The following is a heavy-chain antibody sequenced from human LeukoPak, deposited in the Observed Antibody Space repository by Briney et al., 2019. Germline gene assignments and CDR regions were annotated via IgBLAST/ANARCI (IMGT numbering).Heavy chain of an antibody. D-gene: IGHD2-2*01. CDR3: ARGLEVPATAPPDY. Sequence: ASVKVSCKASGGTFSSYAISWVRQAPGQGLEWMGRIIPILGIANYAQKFQGRVTITADKSTSTAYMELSSLRSEDTAVYYCARGLEVPATAPPDYWGQGTLVTVSS. J-gene: IGHJ4*02. CDR1: GGTFSSYA. CDR2: IIPILGIA. V-gene: IGHV1-69*04.